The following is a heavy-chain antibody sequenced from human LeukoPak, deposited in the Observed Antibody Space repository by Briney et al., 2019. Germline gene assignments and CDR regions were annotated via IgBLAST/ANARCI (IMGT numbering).Heavy chain of an antibody. CDR3: ARGASRDGSGY. D-gene: IGHD5-24*01. J-gene: IGHJ4*02. CDR1: GFTVSSNY. CDR2: IYSGGGT. Sequence: PGGSLRLSCAASGFTVSSNYMTWVRQAPGKGLEWVSVIYSGGGTYYADSVKGRFTISRDNSKNTLYLQMNNLRAEDTAMYYCARGASRDGSGYWGQGTLVTVSS. V-gene: IGHV3-66*01.